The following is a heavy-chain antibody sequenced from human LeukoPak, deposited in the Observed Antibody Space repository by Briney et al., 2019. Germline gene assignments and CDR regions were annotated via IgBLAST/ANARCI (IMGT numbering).Heavy chain of an antibody. CDR3: ARSDSGSYYSDYFDY. V-gene: IGHV1-69*13. Sequence: GASVKVSCKASGGTFSSYAISWVRQAPGQGLEWMGGIIPIFGTANYAQKFQGRVTITADESTSTAYMELSSLRSEDTVVYYCARSDSGSYYSDYFDYWGQGTLVTVSS. J-gene: IGHJ4*02. CDR2: IIPIFGTA. CDR1: GGTFSSYA. D-gene: IGHD1-26*01.